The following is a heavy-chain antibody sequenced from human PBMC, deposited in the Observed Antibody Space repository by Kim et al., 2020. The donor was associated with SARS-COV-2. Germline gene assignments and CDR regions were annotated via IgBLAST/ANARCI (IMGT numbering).Heavy chain of an antibody. CDR3: AKGSDAIFGVDPYMDV. D-gene: IGHD3-3*01. J-gene: IGHJ6*03. Sequence: GGSLRLSCAASGFTFGDYAMHWVRQAPGKGLEWVSGISWNSGSIGYAASVKGRFTISRANAKNSLYLQMNSLRAEDTALYYCAKGSDAIFGVDPYMDVWGKGATVTASS. V-gene: IGHV3-9*01. CDR2: ISWNSGSI. CDR1: GFTFGDYA.